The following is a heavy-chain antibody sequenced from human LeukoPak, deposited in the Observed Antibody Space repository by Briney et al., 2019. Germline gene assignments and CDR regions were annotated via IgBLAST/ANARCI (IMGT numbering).Heavy chain of an antibody. Sequence: GASVKVSCKASGYTFTGYYMHWVRQAPGQGLEWMGWINPNSGGTNYAQKFQGRVTMTRDTSISTAYMELSRLRSDDTAVYYCARDPKNIAAAGIASPNWFDPWGQGTLVTVSS. CDR2: INPNSGGT. J-gene: IGHJ5*02. CDR3: ARDPKNIAAAGIASPNWFDP. V-gene: IGHV1-2*02. CDR1: GYTFTGYY. D-gene: IGHD6-13*01.